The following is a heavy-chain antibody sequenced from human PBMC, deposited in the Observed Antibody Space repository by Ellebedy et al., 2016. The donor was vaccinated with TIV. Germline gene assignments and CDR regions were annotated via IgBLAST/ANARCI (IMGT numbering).Heavy chain of an antibody. V-gene: IGHV3-7*01. CDR2: IRQEGDEI. D-gene: IGHD4-17*01. Sequence: GGSLRLSCAASGFNFRSYWMTWVRQAPGKGLEWVAKIRQEGDEIYYVESVKGRFTISRDNAKNSLFLQITSLRVEDTAVYYCARRASYGDYAVQVNPWFDPWGQGTLVTVSS. J-gene: IGHJ5*02. CDR3: ARRASYGDYAVQVNPWFDP. CDR1: GFNFRSYW.